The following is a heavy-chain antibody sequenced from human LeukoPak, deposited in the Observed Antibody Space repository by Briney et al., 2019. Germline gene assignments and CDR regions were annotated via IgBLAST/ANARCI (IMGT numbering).Heavy chain of an antibody. V-gene: IGHV1-2*02. Sequence: GASVKVSCKASGNTFTSYGINWVRQAPGQGLEWMGWINPNSGGTNYAQKFQGRVTMTRDTSISTAYMELSRLRSDDTAVYYCARAGYSSSWFLIGVGWGQGTLVTVSS. CDR1: GNTFTSYG. J-gene: IGHJ4*02. CDR2: INPNSGGT. D-gene: IGHD6-13*01. CDR3: ARAGYSSSWFLIGVG.